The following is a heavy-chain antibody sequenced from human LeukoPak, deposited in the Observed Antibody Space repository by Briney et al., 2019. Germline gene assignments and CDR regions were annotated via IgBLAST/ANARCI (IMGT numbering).Heavy chain of an antibody. Sequence: GGSLRLSCAASGYTFSSYWMSWVRQAPGKGLEWVANIKQDGSEKYYVDSVKGRFTISRDNAKNSLYLQMSSLRAEDTAVYYCAREPQGFWSGSYFDYWGQGTLVTVSS. V-gene: IGHV3-7*01. J-gene: IGHJ4*02. D-gene: IGHD3-3*01. CDR3: AREPQGFWSGSYFDY. CDR2: IKQDGSEK. CDR1: GYTFSSYW.